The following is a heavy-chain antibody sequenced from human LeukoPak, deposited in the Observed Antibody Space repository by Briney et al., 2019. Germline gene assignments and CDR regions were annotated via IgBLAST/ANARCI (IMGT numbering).Heavy chain of an antibody. CDR1: GGTFSSYA. D-gene: IGHD3-10*01. V-gene: IGHV1-69*06. J-gene: IGHJ6*04. CDR2: IIPIFGTA. Sequence: ASVKVSCKASGGTFSSYAISWVRQAPGQGLEWMGGIIPIFGTANYEQKFQGRVTITADKSTSTAYMELSSLRSEDTAVYYCARGHMVRGVISPYGMDVWGKGTTVTVSS. CDR3: ARGHMVRGVISPYGMDV.